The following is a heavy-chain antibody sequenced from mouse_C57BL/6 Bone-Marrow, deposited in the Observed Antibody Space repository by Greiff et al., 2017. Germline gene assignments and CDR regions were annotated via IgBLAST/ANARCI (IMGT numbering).Heavy chain of an antibody. CDR2: IYPGSGSP. J-gene: IGHJ4*01. D-gene: IGHD3-2*02. CDR1: GYTFTSYW. V-gene: IGHV1-55*01. CDR3: AHSSGPLAMDY. Sequence: QVQLQQPGAELVKPGASVKMSCKASGYTFTSYWITWVKQRPGQGLEWIGDIYPGSGSPNYNEKFKSKATLTVDTSSSTAYMQLSSLTSEDSAVYYCAHSSGPLAMDYWGQGTSVTVSS.